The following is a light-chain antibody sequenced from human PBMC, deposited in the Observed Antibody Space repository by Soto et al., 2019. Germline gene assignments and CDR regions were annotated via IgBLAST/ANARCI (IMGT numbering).Light chain of an antibody. CDR2: KAS. CDR3: QQYKSYSPWT. J-gene: IGKJ1*01. CDR1: QSISGW. V-gene: IGKV1-5*03. Sequence: DVQMTQCPSTLSASVGDRVTITCRASQSISGWLAWYQQRPGKAPKLMIYKASTLETGVPSRFSGSGSGTDFTLTINNLQPDDFATYYCQQYKSYSPWTFGQGTQVAIK.